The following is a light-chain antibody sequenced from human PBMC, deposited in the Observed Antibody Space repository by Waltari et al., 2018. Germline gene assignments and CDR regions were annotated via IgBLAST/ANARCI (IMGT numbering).Light chain of an antibody. CDR2: DAS. CDR1: QDITNF. J-gene: IGKJ2*01. CDR3: QQDDHVPYT. V-gene: IGKV1-33*01. Sequence: DIQMTQSLSSLSASVGDRVTITCQASQDITNFLNWYQQKPGKAPKLLIYDASNLETGVPLRFSGSGSGTHFPLTITSLQPEDIATYYCQQDDHVPYTLGQGTRLEIK.